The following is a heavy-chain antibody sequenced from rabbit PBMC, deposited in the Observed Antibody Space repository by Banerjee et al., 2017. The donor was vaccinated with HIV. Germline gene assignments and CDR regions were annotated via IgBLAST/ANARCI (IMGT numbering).Heavy chain of an antibody. D-gene: IGHD4-2*01. CDR3: ARDYGSRSNL. J-gene: IGHJ4*01. CDR1: GFSFDSSYW. CDR2: IYGGTTGAT. Sequence: QSLEESGGDLVKPGASLTLTCTADGFSFDSSYWICWVRQAPGKGLESIACIYGGTTGATHYASWAKGRFTISKTSSTTVTLQMTSLTVADTATYFCARDYGSRSNLWGPGTLVTVS. V-gene: IGHV1S40*01.